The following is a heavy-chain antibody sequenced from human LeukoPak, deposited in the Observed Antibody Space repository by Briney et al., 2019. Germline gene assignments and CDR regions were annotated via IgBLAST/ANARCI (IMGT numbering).Heavy chain of an antibody. CDR2: VRYDGSIQ. V-gene: IGHV3-30*02. D-gene: IGHD6-19*01. J-gene: IGHJ4*02. Sequence: PGGSLRLSCAASGFNFHSYGMHWVRQAPGKGLDWVAFVRYDGSIQYYADSVKGRFVISRDNSKDTVSLQMNSLRPEDTAVYYCGKGSSTSACPDYWGQGTLVTVSS. CDR1: GFNFHSYG. CDR3: GKGSSTSACPDY.